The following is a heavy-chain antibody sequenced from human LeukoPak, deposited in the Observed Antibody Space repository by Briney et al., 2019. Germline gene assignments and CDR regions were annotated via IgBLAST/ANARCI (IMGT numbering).Heavy chain of an antibody. D-gene: IGHD6-19*01. CDR1: GFKFHDYA. CDR2: ISGDSGST. Sequence: GGSLRLSCAASGFKFHDYAMYWVRQAPGKGPEWVSLISGDSGSTDYADFVKGRFTISRDNSQNSVFLQMNSLTSEDTAVYFCAKDRGSGWYYFHYWGQGTLVTVSS. V-gene: IGHV3-43*02. CDR3: AKDRGSGWYYFHY. J-gene: IGHJ4*02.